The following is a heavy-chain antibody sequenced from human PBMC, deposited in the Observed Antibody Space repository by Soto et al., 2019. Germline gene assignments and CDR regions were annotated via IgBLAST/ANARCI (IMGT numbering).Heavy chain of an antibody. CDR1: GFTFSSYG. D-gene: IGHD1-7*01. CDR2: IWYDGSNK. V-gene: IGHV3-33*01. J-gene: IGHJ3*02. Sequence: GGSLRLSCAASGFTFSSYGMHWVRQAPGKGLEWVAVIWYDGSNKYYADSVKGRFTISRDNSKNTLYLQMNSLRAEDTAGYYCARERNAPPHWNYGPTVAATPKPHAFDIWGQGTMVTVSS. CDR3: ARERNAPPHWNYGPTVAATPKPHAFDI.